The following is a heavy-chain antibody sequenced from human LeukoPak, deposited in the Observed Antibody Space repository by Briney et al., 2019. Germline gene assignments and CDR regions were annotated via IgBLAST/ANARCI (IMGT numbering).Heavy chain of an antibody. J-gene: IGHJ4*02. Sequence: GGSLRLSCAASGFTVSSNYMSWVRQAPGKGLEWVSVIYSGGSTYYADSVKGRFTISRDNSKNTLYLQMNSLRAEDTAVYYCARAIIAAAGGTDYWGQGTLVTVSS. CDR1: GFTVSSNY. V-gene: IGHV3-53*01. CDR3: ARAIIAAAGGTDY. D-gene: IGHD6-13*01. CDR2: IYSGGST.